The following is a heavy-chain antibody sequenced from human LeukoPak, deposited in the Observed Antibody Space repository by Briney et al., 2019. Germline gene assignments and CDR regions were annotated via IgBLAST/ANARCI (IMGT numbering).Heavy chain of an antibody. J-gene: IGHJ4*02. CDR2: ISGSGGST. D-gene: IGHD5-12*01. CDR3: AKGGLIVATSPHDY. V-gene: IGHV3-23*01. Sequence: GGSLRLTCAASGFTFSSYAMSWVRQAPGKGLEWVSAISGSGGSTYYADSVKGRFTISRDNSKNTLYLQMNSLRAEDTAVYYCAKGGLIVATSPHDYWGQGTLVTVSS. CDR1: GFTFSSYA.